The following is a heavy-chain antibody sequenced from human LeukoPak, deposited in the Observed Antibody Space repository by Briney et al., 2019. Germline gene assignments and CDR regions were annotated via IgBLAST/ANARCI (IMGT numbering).Heavy chain of an antibody. D-gene: IGHD1-26*01. V-gene: IGHV3-21*01. Sequence: GGSLRLSCVTSGFTFRDYTINWVRQAPGKGLEWVSSISPTSSRIYYADSVKGRFIISRDNAKNSLYLQMNSLRAEDTAVYYCAKDRRSGSYYSYFDYWGQGTLVTVSS. J-gene: IGHJ4*02. CDR2: ISPTSSRI. CDR3: AKDRRSGSYYSYFDY. CDR1: GFTFRDYT.